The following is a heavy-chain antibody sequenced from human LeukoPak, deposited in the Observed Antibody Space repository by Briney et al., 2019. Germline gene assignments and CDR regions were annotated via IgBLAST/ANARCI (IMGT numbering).Heavy chain of an antibody. J-gene: IGHJ6*02. CDR2: ISGRGATT. V-gene: IGHV3-23*01. D-gene: IGHD6-19*01. Sequence: PGGSLRLSCAASGFTFSSCAMGGVRQAPGKGLERVSAISGRGATTYYADSARGRFTISRDNSKNTLYLQANSLRAEDTAVYYCTRIMGAVAGIAYYYGMDVWGQGTLVTVSS. CDR1: GFTFSSCA. CDR3: TRIMGAVAGIAYYYGMDV.